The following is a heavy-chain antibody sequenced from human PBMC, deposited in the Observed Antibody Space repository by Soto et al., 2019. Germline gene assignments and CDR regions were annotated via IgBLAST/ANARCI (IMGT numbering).Heavy chain of an antibody. D-gene: IGHD6-13*01. CDR2: IYYSGST. J-gene: IGHJ4*02. Sequence: QLQLQESGPGLVKPSETLSLTCTVSGGSISSSSYYWGWIRQPPGKGLEWIGSIYYSGSTYYNPSLKSRVTISVDTSKNQFSLKLSSVTAADPAVYYCATYRSSWYVVYWGQGTLVSVSS. CDR1: GGSISSSSYY. CDR3: ATYRSSWYVVY. V-gene: IGHV4-39*01.